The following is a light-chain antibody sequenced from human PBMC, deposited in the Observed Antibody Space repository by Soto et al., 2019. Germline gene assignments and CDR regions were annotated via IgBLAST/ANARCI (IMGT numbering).Light chain of an antibody. Sequence: DIQMTPSPSTLSASVGDRVTITCRASQSISSWLAWYQQKPGKAPKLLIYDASNLESGVPSRFSGSGSGTEFTLTISSLQPDDFATYYCKQYNSYSWTFGQGPRVEIK. CDR2: DAS. V-gene: IGKV1-5*01. CDR1: QSISSW. J-gene: IGKJ1*01. CDR3: KQYNSYSWT.